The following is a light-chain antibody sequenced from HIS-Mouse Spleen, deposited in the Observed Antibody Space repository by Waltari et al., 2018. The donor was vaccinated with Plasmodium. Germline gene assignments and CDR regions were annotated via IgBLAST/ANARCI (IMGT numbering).Light chain of an antibody. CDR2: KAS. Sequence: DIQMTQSPSTLSASVGDRVTITCRASQSISSWLAWYQQQPGKAPKLLIYKASGLESGVPSRFSRSGSGTEFTRTISCLQPDDFATYCCQQYNSYSWTFGQGTKVEIK. CDR1: QSISSW. CDR3: QQYNSYSWT. V-gene: IGKV1-5*03. J-gene: IGKJ1*01.